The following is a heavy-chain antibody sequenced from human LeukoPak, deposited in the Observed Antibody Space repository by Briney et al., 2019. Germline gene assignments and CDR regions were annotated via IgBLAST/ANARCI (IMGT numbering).Heavy chain of an antibody. Sequence: SETLSLTCTVSGGSISSYYWSWIRQPPGKGLEWIGYIYYSGSTNYNPSLKSRVTISVDTSKNQFSLKLSSVTAADTAVYYCARVLGERYYASGSYYGWGQGTLVTVSS. J-gene: IGHJ4*02. CDR3: ARVLGERYYASGSYYG. D-gene: IGHD3-10*01. CDR1: GGSISSYY. CDR2: IYYSGST. V-gene: IGHV4-59*08.